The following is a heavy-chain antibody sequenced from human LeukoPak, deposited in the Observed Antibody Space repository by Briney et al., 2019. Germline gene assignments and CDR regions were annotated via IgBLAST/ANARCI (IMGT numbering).Heavy chain of an antibody. D-gene: IGHD6-19*01. V-gene: IGHV3-23*01. CDR3: AKDRDSDWTSKYFQH. J-gene: IGHJ1*01. CDR1: GFTFSNYA. CDR2: ISGSGGST. Sequence: GGSLRLSCAASGFTFSNYAMSWVRQAPGKGLGWVSAISGSGGSTYYAGSVKGWFTISRDDSKNTLYLQMNSLRADDTAVYYCAKDRDSDWTSKYFQHWGQGTLVTVSS.